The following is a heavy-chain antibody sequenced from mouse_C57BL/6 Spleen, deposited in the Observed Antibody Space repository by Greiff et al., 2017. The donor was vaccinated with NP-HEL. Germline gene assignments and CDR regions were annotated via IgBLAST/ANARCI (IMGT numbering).Heavy chain of an antibody. J-gene: IGHJ4*01. Sequence: QVQLKQPGAELVKPGASVKMSCKASGYTFTSYWITWVKQRPGQGLEWIGDIYPGSGSTNYNEKFKSKATLTVDTSSSTAYMQLSSLTSEDSAVYYCAREYGNSLYYYAMDYWGQGTSVTVSS. CDR1: GYTFTSYW. V-gene: IGHV1-55*01. CDR2: IYPGSGST. CDR3: AREYGNSLYYYAMDY. D-gene: IGHD2-10*02.